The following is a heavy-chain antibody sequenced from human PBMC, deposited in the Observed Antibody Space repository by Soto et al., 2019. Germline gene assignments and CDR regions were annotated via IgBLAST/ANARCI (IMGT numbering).Heavy chain of an antibody. CDR1: GVSVTGGNFF. V-gene: IGHV4-61*01. Sequence: SETLSLTCTVSGVSVTGGNFFWCWIRQPPGKTLEWLRCISNSETTNSNPSLKSRVTLSLDTSRNQSSLKLNSVAAADTAVYFCARGGLHLGEFSLGQFDSWGQGTLVTGSS. CDR2: ISNSETT. D-gene: IGHD3-16*02. CDR3: ARGGLHLGEFSLGQFDS. J-gene: IGHJ4*02.